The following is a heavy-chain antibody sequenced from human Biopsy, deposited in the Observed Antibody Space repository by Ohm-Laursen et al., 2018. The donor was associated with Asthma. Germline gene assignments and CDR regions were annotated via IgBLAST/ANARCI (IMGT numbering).Heavy chain of an antibody. J-gene: IGHJ6*02. V-gene: IGHV3-30*18. Sequence: SLRLSCAASGFSFSNYGMHWVRQAPGKGLEWVAVIAYDGSKRYYADSVKGRFTISRDNSKNTLYLQMNSLRGEDTAVYYCAKGRYKWNDGYYGLDVWGQGTTVTVSS. CDR3: AKGRYKWNDGYYGLDV. CDR1: GFSFSNYG. D-gene: IGHD1-20*01. CDR2: IAYDGSKR.